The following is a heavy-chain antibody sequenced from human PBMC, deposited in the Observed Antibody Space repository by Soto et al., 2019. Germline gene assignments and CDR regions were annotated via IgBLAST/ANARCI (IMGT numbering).Heavy chain of an antibody. Sequence: ASVKVSCKVSGYTLTELSMHWVLQAPGKGLEWMGGFDPEDGETIYAQKFQGRVTMTEDTSTDTAYMELSSLRSEDTAVYYCARVEWSNYYYGMDVWGQGTTVTVSS. CDR3: ARVEWSNYYYGMDV. J-gene: IGHJ6*02. D-gene: IGHD3-3*01. V-gene: IGHV1-24*01. CDR1: GYTLTELS. CDR2: FDPEDGET.